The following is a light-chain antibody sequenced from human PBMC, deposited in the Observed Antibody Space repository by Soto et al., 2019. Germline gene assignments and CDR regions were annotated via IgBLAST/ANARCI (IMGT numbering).Light chain of an antibody. Sequence: DIQMTQSPSTLSASVGDRVTITCRASQSISSWLAWYQQKPGKAPKLLIYKASSLESGVPSRFSGSGSGTDFTLNISSLQPDDCATYYCQQYNSYSWPFGQGNKVEIK. V-gene: IGKV1-5*03. CDR1: QSISSW. CDR2: KAS. J-gene: IGKJ1*01. CDR3: QQYNSYSWP.